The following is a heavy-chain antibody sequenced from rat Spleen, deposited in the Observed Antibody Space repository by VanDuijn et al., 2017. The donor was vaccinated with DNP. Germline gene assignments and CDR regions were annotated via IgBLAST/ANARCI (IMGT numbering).Heavy chain of an antibody. CDR3: TTGVHGGYEDWFAY. Sequence: EVQLVESGGDLVQPGRSLKISCVASGFTFSYYWMTWIRQVPGKGLEWISAITGGGGTTSYPDSVKGRFTIYRDDAKNTLYLQMNSLRSEDTATYYCTTGVHGGYEDWFAYWGQGTLVTVSS. V-gene: IGHV5-31*01. D-gene: IGHD1-11*01. CDR1: GFTFSYYW. CDR2: ITGGGGTT. J-gene: IGHJ3*01.